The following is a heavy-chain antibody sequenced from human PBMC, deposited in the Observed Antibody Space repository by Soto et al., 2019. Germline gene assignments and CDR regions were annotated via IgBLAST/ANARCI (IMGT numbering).Heavy chain of an antibody. D-gene: IGHD2-15*01. V-gene: IGHV5-51*01. Sequence: PGESLKISCKSSGYSFTSYWIGWVRQMPGKGLEWMGIIYPGDSDTRYSPSFQGQVTISADKSISTAYLQWSSLKASDTAMYYCARRYCSGGSCYHIDYWGQGTLVTVSS. CDR1: GYSFTSYW. CDR2: IYPGDSDT. J-gene: IGHJ4*02. CDR3: ARRYCSGGSCYHIDY.